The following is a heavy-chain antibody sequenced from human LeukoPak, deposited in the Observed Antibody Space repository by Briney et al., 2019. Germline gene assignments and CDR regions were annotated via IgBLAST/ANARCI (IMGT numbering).Heavy chain of an antibody. V-gene: IGHV3-48*03. CDR2: ISSSGSTI. J-gene: IGHJ6*02. Sequence: GGSLRLSCAASGFTFSSYEMNWVRQAPGKGLEWVSYISSSGSTIYYADSVKGRFTISRDNAKNSLYLQMNSLRAEDTAVYYCAREPYYYGMDVWAKGPRSPSP. CDR1: GFTFSSYE. CDR3: AREPYYYGMDV.